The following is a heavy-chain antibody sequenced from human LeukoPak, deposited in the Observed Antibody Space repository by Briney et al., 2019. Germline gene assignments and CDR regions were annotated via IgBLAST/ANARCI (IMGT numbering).Heavy chain of an antibody. CDR3: ARSQFPTYYYDSSGYYPGDAFDI. D-gene: IGHD3-22*01. V-gene: IGHV1-8*03. J-gene: IGHJ3*02. CDR1: GYTFTSYD. CDR2: MNPNSGNT. Sequence: GASVKVSCKASGYTFTSYDINWVRQATGQGLEWMGWMNPNSGNTGYAQKFQGRVTITRNTSISTAYMELSSLRSEDTAVYYCARSQFPTYYYDSSGYYPGDAFDIWGQGTMVTVSS.